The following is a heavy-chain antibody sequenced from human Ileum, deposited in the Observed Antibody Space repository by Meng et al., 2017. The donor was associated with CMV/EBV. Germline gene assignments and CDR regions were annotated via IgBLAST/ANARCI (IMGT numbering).Heavy chain of an antibody. J-gene: IGHJ4*02. CDR3: AKALITTSWLPKPFDA. D-gene: IGHD2-2*01. Sequence: GESLKISCAGSGSLFSLYPVAWVRQAPGKGLEWVAQISHDGSATYYADSMKARVTISRDTSLNTVYLDINDLRADDTAVYLCAKALITTSWLPKPFDAWGQGTLVTVSS. V-gene: IGHV3-23*01. CDR2: ISHDGSAT. CDR1: GSLFSLYP.